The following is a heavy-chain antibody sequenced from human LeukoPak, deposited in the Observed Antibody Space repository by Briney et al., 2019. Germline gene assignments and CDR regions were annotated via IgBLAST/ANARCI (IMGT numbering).Heavy chain of an antibody. CDR1: GFTFSSYG. J-gene: IGHJ4*02. CDR2: IWYDGSNK. CDR3: ARERLAGADYYDSSGYWTY. V-gene: IGHV3-33*01. Sequence: GGSLRLSRAASGFTFSSYGMHWVRQAPGKGLEWVAVIWYDGSNKYYADSVKGRFTISRDNSKNTLCLQMNSLGAEDTAVYYCARERLAGADYYDSSGYWTYWGQGTLVTVSS. D-gene: IGHD3-22*01.